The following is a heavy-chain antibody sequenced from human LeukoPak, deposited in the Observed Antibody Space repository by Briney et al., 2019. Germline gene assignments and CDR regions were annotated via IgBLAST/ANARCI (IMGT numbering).Heavy chain of an antibody. J-gene: IGHJ6*02. D-gene: IGHD2-2*01. V-gene: IGHV3-48*04. CDR3: ARVHCSSTSCYYYYYGMDV. Sequence: GGSLRLSCAASGFTFSSYSMSWIRQAPGKGLEWVSYISSSGSTIYYADSVKGRFTISRDNAKNSLYLQMNSLRAEDTAVYYCARVHCSSTSCYYYYYGMDVWGQGTTVTVSS. CDR2: ISSSGSTI. CDR1: GFTFSSYS.